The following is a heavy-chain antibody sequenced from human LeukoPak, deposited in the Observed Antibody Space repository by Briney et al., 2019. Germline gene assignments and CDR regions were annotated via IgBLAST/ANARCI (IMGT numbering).Heavy chain of an antibody. J-gene: IGHJ4*02. Sequence: PSETLSLTCTVSGGSISSNSNYWAWIRQPPGRGLEWIGSISYGGSTYYGPSLESRVTISVDTFKNQFSLKLSSVTAADTAVYYCARQALWFFDHWGQGTLVTVSS. CDR1: GGSISSNSNY. CDR2: ISYGGST. D-gene: IGHD2-21*01. V-gene: IGHV4-39*01. CDR3: ARQALWFFDH.